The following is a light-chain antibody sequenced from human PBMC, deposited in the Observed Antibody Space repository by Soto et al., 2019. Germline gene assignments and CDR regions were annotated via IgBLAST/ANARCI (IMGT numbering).Light chain of an antibody. J-gene: IGKJ1*01. Sequence: EIVMTQSPATLSVSPGERATLSCRASQSVSSNLAWYQQKPGQAPRLLISGASNRATGIPARVSGSGSETEFTLTISSLQSEDFAVYEYQQYNNWWTFGQGTKVEIK. CDR3: QQYNNWWT. CDR1: QSVSSN. CDR2: GAS. V-gene: IGKV3D-15*01.